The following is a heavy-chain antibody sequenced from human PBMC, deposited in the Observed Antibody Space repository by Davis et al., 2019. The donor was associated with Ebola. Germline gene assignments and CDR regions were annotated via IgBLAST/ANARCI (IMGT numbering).Heavy chain of an antibody. CDR1: GYTFTGYY. CDR2: INPNSGGT. J-gene: IGHJ4*02. Sequence: AASVKVSCKASGYTFTGYYMHWVRQAPGQGLEWMGWINPNSGGTNYAQKFQGRVTMTRDTSISTAYMELSRLRSDDTAVYYCARESGGWLAPGDYFDYWGQGTLVTVSS. V-gene: IGHV1-2*02. D-gene: IGHD5-24*01. CDR3: ARESGGWLAPGDYFDY.